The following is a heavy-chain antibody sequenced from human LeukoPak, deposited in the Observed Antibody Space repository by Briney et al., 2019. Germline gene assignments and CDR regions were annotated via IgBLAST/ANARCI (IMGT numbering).Heavy chain of an antibody. CDR1: GISLSTYY. J-gene: IGHJ5*02. CDR2: VHHTGSA. D-gene: IGHD2-2*01. CDR3: ARSLVVPAAIFHNWFDP. V-gene: IGHV4-59*01. Sequence: TSETLSLTCTVSGISLSTYYWSWVRQPPGKGLEWIEYVHHTGSADYNPSLKSRVTISLDMSKSQFSLKLTSATAADTAVYYCARSLVVPAAIFHNWFDPWGQGTLVTVSS.